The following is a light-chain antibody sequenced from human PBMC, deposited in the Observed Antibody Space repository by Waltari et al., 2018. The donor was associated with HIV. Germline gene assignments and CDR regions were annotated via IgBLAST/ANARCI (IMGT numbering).Light chain of an antibody. V-gene: IGLV3-25*03. CDR1: ALPKQF. J-gene: IGLJ3*02. Sequence: SYELTQAPSVSVSPGQTARITCSGDALPKQFAYWYQQQTGQAPVLVIYKDNERPPGIPERFSGSSSGTTVTLTISGVQAEDEADYYCQSADTTGTYRVFGGGTKLTVL. CDR2: KDN. CDR3: QSADTTGTYRV.